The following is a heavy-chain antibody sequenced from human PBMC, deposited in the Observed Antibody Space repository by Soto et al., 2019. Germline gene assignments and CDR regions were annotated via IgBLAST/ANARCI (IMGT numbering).Heavy chain of an antibody. J-gene: IGHJ2*01. V-gene: IGHV1-69*08. CDR3: ARPDFGEYWSFDL. D-gene: IGHD4-17*01. CDR1: GGTFSSHT. CDR2: IIPALGTA. Sequence: QDQLVQSGAEVKKPGSSVKVSCKASGGTFSSHTFSWVRQAPGQGLEWMGRIIPALGTATYAQKFQGRVTVTANESATTVSRELNRLRSGDTPVYYCARPDFGEYWSFDLWGRATLVTVPS.